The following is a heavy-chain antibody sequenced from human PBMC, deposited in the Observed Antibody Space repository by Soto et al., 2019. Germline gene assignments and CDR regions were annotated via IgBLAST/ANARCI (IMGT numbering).Heavy chain of an antibody. CDR3: ARARCSSGQCYYFDY. CDR2: ISRSGART. Sequence: EVQLVESGEGLVQPGGSLRLSCAASGFTFSSYNIHWISQAPGKGLEFVSAISRSGARTYYADSVKGRFTITRDNSKNTVWLKMGSLRAEDMAVDSCARARCSSGQCYYFDYWGRGALVSVSS. D-gene: IGHD2-15*01. CDR1: GFTFSSYN. J-gene: IGHJ4*02. V-gene: IGHV3-64*02.